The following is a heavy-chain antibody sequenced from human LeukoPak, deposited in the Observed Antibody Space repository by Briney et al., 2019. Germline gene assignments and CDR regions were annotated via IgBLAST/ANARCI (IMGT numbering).Heavy chain of an antibody. V-gene: IGHV4-34*01. D-gene: IGHD3-3*01. CDR3: ARERSGSEIFARSFDI. CDR1: GGSFSGYY. Sequence: SETLSLTCAVYGGSFSGYYWSWIRQPPGKGLEWIGEIYHSGSTNYNPSLKSRITISVDMSKNQFSLKLSSVTAADTAVYYCARERSGSEIFARSFDIWGQGTMVTVPS. J-gene: IGHJ3*02. CDR2: IYHSGST.